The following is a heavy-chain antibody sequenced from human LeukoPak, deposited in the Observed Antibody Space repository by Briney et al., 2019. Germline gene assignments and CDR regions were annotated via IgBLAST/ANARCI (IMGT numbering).Heavy chain of an antibody. V-gene: IGHV2-5*02. J-gene: IGHJ4*02. CDR3: AHSGSWWRGSSWNFDY. CDR1: GFSLSTSGMG. Sequence: YGPTLVNPTQTLRFTCTFSGFSLSTSGMGVVCVRQPLGKGLEWLALIYWDDDKRYSPFLKSRLTITKDTSKNQVVLTMTNMDPVDTATYYCAHSGSWWRGSSWNFDYWGQGTLVTVSS. CDR2: IYWDDDK. D-gene: IGHD6-13*01.